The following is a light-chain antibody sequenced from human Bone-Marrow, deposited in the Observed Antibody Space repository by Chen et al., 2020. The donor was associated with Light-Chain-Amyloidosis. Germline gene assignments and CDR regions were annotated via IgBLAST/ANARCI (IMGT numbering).Light chain of an antibody. CDR3: QQYGSSGYT. J-gene: IGKJ2*01. CDR2: AAA. V-gene: IGKV3-20*01. CDR1: QSVSISY. Sequence: EIVLTQSPGTLSLSPGERATLSCRASQSVSISYLAWYQQKPGQAPRLLIYAAASRATGIPDRFSGSGSGTDFTLTINRLEPEDFAVYYCQQYGSSGYTFGQGTRLEIK.